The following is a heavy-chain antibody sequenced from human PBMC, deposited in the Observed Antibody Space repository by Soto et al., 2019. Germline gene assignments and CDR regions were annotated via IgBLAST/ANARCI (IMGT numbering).Heavy chain of an antibody. CDR1: GGTFSSYA. CDR2: IIPIFGTA. CDR3: AKASYYYDSSGFQGDGMDV. J-gene: IGHJ6*02. V-gene: IGHV1-69*13. Sequence: SVKVSCKASGGTFSSYAISWVRQAPGRGVEWMGGIIPIFGTANYAQKFHGRVTITADESTSTAYMELSSLRSEDTAVYYCAKASYYYDSSGFQGDGMDVWGQGTTVTVSS. D-gene: IGHD3-22*01.